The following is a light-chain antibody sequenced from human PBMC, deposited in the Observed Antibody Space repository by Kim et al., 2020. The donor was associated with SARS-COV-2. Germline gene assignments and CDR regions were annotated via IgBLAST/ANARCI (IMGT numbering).Light chain of an antibody. CDR2: AAS. V-gene: IGKV1-16*01. Sequence: ASVGDRVTITCRASQDIVNYLAWFQQKPGKAPKPLIFAASNLQSGVPSRFSGGGYGTEFSLTISSLRPEDFGTYYCQQYNKYPLTFGGGTKVDIK. CDR1: QDIVNY. J-gene: IGKJ4*01. CDR3: QQYNKYPLT.